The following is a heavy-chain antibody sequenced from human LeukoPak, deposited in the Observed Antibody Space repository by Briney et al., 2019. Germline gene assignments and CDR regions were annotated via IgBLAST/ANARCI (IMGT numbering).Heavy chain of an antibody. J-gene: IGHJ4*02. CDR1: GFTFSSYA. CDR3: AKLDHYDILTGYYPDFDY. CDR2: ISGSGGST. V-gene: IGHV3-23*01. D-gene: IGHD3-9*01. Sequence: GGSLRLSCAASGFTFSSYAMTWVRQAPGKGLEWVSAISGSGGSTYYADSVKGRFTISRDNSKNTLYLQMNSLRAEDTAVYYCAKLDHYDILTGYYPDFDYWGQGTLVTVSS.